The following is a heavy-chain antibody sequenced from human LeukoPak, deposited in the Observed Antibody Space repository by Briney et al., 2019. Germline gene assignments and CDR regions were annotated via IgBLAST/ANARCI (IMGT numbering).Heavy chain of an antibody. J-gene: IGHJ4*02. Sequence: GGSLRLSCEASGFTFNDYYMSWVRQAPGKGLEWVSYISSSGSTLYYADSVKGRFTISRDNAKNSLYLQMNSLRAEDTAVYYCAREPTYSSSWYTTCDYWGQGTLVTVSS. D-gene: IGHD6-13*01. V-gene: IGHV3-11*04. CDR3: AREPTYSSSWYTTCDY. CDR2: ISSSGSTL. CDR1: GFTFNDYY.